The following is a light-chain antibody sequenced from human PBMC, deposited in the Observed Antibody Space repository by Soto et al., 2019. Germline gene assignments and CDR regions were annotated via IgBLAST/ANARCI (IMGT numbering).Light chain of an antibody. CDR2: DAS. CDR3: QQYNRSSFT. J-gene: IGKJ3*01. V-gene: IGKV1-5*01. Sequence: DVQMTQSPSTLSASVGDRVTITCRASQNISKWLAWYQQKPGRAPNLLIYDASSLQTGVPSRFSGSGSGTEFTLIINSLQSDDFATYHCQQYNRSSFTFGPGTKVDLK. CDR1: QNISKW.